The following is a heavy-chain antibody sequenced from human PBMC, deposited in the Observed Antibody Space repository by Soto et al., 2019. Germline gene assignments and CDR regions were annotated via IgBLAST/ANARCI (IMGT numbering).Heavy chain of an antibody. CDR1: GFTFSSYS. D-gene: IGHD3-22*01. J-gene: IGHJ4*02. CDR2: SNSSSSYI. V-gene: IGHV3-21*01. Sequence: WGSLRLSCAASGFTFSSYSMYWGRQAPAQGLEWVSSSNSSSSYIYYADSVKGRFTISRDNAKNSLYLQMHSLRAADTSVYYCASGYYNSSGYTDYWGQGTLVTVSS. CDR3: ASGYYNSSGYTDY.